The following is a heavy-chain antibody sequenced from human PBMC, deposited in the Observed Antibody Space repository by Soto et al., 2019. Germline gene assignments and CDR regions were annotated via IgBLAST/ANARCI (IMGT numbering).Heavy chain of an antibody. CDR3: ARVPGTTSLNWFDP. J-gene: IGHJ5*02. Sequence: ASVKVSCKASGYTFTSYGISWVRQAPGQGLEWMGWISAYNGNTNYAQKLQGRVTMTTDTSTSTAYMELRSLRSDDTAVYYCARVPGTTSLNWFDPWGQGTLVTVSS. CDR1: GYTFTSYG. D-gene: IGHD1-1*01. V-gene: IGHV1-18*01. CDR2: ISAYNGNT.